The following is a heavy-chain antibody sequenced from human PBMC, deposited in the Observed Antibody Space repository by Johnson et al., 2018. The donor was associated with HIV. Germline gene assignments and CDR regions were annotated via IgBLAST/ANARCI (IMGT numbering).Heavy chain of an antibody. CDR3: AKFVGAGSYDAFDI. CDR2: INSDGSST. D-gene: IGHD1-26*01. Sequence: VQLVESGGGVVQPGRSLRLSCAASGFTFSSYWMHWVRQAPGKGLVWVSRINSDGSSTSYADSVKGRFTISRDNSKNTLYLQMNSLRAEDTAVYYCAKFVGAGSYDAFDIWGQGTMVTVSS. CDR1: GFTFSSYW. J-gene: IGHJ3*02. V-gene: IGHV3-74*02.